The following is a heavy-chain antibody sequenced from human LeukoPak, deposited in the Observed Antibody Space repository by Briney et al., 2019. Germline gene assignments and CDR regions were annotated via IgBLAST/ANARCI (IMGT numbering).Heavy chain of an antibody. CDR2: ISSTGSTI. CDR1: GFTFSSYE. Sequence: GGSLRLYCAGSGFTFSSYEMNWVRQAPGKGLEWVSYISSTGSTIYYADSVKGRFTISRDNAKNSLYLQMNSLRAEDTAVYYCARDCRDIVVVPAAPYYYYMDVWGKGTTVTVSS. D-gene: IGHD2-2*01. CDR3: ARDCRDIVVVPAAPYYYYMDV. V-gene: IGHV3-48*03. J-gene: IGHJ6*03.